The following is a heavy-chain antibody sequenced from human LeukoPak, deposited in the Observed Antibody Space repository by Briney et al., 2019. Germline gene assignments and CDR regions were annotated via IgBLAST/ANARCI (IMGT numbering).Heavy chain of an antibody. J-gene: IGHJ5*02. D-gene: IGHD1-26*01. Sequence: GGSLRLSCAASGFTFSSYSMNWVRQAPGKGLEWVSYISSSGSSIHYADSLKGRFTISRDNAQNSLYLQMNSLRAEDTAVYYCARDQYSGSYTNWFDRWGQGTLVTVSS. CDR3: ARDQYSGSYTNWFDR. CDR1: GFTFSSYS. V-gene: IGHV3-48*04. CDR2: ISSSGSSI.